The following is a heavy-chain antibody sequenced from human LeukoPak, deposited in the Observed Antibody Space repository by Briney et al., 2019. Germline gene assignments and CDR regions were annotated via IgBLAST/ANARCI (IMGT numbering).Heavy chain of an antibody. Sequence: GGSLRLSCAASGFTFDDFGMHWVRQPPGKGLEWVALISWDGDTTYYADSVKGRFTISRDNSKNYMYLEMKSLKNEDTALYYCAKDVHTVVVSAATQFDFWGQGTLVTVSS. V-gene: IGHV3-43*01. CDR2: ISWDGDTT. J-gene: IGHJ4*02. D-gene: IGHD2-2*01. CDR3: AKDVHTVVVSAATQFDF. CDR1: GFTFDDFG.